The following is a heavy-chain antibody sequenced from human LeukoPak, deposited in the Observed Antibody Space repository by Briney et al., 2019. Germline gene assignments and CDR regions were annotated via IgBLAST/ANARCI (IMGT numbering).Heavy chain of an antibody. J-gene: IGHJ4*02. CDR3: ARDRGSIAVAAKYFAY. CDR2: ISSSSTI. CDR1: GFTFSSYS. D-gene: IGHD6-19*01. Sequence: GGSLRLSCAASGFTFSSYSMNWARQAPGKGLEWVSYISSSSTIYYADSVKGRFTISRDNAKNSLYLQMNSLRAEDTAVYYCARDRGSIAVAAKYFAYWGQGTLVTVSS. V-gene: IGHV3-48*04.